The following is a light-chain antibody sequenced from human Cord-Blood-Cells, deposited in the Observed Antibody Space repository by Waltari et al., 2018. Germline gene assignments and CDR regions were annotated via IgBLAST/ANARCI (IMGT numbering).Light chain of an antibody. CDR1: SRDVGGSHY. V-gene: IGLV2-14*01. Sequence: QSALPHPASVSGSPGQSITISCTGTSRDVGGSHYVSWYQQPPGKAPKLMIYDVSNRPSGVSNRFSGSKSGNTASLTISGLQAEDEADYYCSSYTSSSTRVFGGGTKLTVL. J-gene: IGLJ3*02. CDR2: DVS. CDR3: SSYTSSSTRV.